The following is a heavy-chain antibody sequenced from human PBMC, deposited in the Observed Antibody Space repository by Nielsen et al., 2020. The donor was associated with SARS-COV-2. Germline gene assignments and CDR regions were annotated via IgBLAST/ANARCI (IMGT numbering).Heavy chain of an antibody. CDR1: GFTFSSYW. Sequence: GESLKISCAASGFTFSSYWMSWVRQAPGKGLEWVANIKHDGSEKYYVDSVKGRFTISRDNSKNTLYLQMNSLRAEDTAVYYCAREIRWFDYWGQGTLVTVSS. CDR2: IKHDGSEK. CDR3: AREIRWFDY. D-gene: IGHD4-23*01. J-gene: IGHJ4*02. V-gene: IGHV3-7*01.